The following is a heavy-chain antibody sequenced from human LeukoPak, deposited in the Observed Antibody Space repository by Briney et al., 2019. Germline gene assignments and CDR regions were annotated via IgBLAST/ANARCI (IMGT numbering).Heavy chain of an antibody. V-gene: IGHV1-2*02. Sequence: GASVKVSCKASGYTLIAYYIYWVRQAPGQGREWMGWINPNSGDTNYALKFQGRVTMTRDTSISTAYMELSRLSSDDTAVYYCARANANYLFDYWGQGTLVTVSS. CDR3: ARANANYLFDY. D-gene: IGHD4/OR15-4a*01. J-gene: IGHJ4*02. CDR2: INPNSGDT. CDR1: GYTLIAYY.